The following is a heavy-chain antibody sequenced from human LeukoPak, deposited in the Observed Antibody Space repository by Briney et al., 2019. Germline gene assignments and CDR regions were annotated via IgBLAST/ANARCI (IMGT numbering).Heavy chain of an antibody. Sequence: SETLSLTCAVYGGSFSGYYWSWIRQPPGKGLEWIGEINHSGSTNYNPSLKSRVTISVDTSKNQFSLRLYSVNAADTAVYYCAKAGVRYSDSSGLYAFDFWGRGTTVTVSS. D-gene: IGHD3-22*01. CDR1: GGSFSGYY. V-gene: IGHV4-34*01. J-gene: IGHJ3*01. CDR3: AKAGVRYSDSSGLYAFDF. CDR2: INHSGST.